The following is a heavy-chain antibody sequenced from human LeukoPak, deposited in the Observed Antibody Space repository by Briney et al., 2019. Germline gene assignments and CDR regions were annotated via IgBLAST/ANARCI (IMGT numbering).Heavy chain of an antibody. Sequence: SETLSLTCAVYGGSFSGYYWSWIRQPPGKGLEWIGEINHSGSTNYNPSLKSRVTISVDTSKNQFSLKLSSVTTADTAVYYCARGVMRGYYGSGSYFGYWGQGTLVTVSS. J-gene: IGHJ4*02. CDR2: INHSGST. V-gene: IGHV4-34*01. CDR3: ARGVMRGYYGSGSYFGY. D-gene: IGHD3-10*01. CDR1: GGSFSGYY.